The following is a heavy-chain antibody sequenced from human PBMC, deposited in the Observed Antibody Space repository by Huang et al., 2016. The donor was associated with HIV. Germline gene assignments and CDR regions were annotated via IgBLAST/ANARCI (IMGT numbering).Heavy chain of an antibody. CDR2: INPKSGDI. V-gene: IGHV1-2*02. CDR1: GYAFTAYF. CDR3: ARDHSNYPTTGYFGY. D-gene: IGHD2-8*01. J-gene: IGHJ4*02. Sequence: QVQLVQSGAEVKKPGASVRVSCQASGYAFTAYFLHWIRQVPGQGLEWVGWINPKSGDIKVAQKCQGRVTVTRDTSVSRTYLHLSRLTSDDTAFYYCARDHSNYPTTGYFGYWGQGTPVTVSS.